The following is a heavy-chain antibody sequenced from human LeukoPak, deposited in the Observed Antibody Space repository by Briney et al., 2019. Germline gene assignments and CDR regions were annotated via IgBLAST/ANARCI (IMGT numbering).Heavy chain of an antibody. D-gene: IGHD2-2*01. CDR3: TQKGYCSSTSCYVSGYYYYYMDV. J-gene: IGHJ6*03. CDR2: IRSKAYGGTT. CDR1: GFTFGDYA. V-gene: IGHV3-49*03. Sequence: GVLRLSCTASGFTFGDYAMSWFRQAPGKGLEWVGFIRSKAYGGTTEYAASVKGRFTISRDDSKSIAYLQMNSLKTEDTAVYYCTQKGYCSSTSCYVSGYYYYYMDVWGKGTTVTVSS.